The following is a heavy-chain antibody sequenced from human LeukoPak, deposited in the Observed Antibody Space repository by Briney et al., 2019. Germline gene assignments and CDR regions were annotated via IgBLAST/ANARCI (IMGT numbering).Heavy chain of an antibody. D-gene: IGHD3-3*01. Sequence: GGSLRLSCAASGFRFSEYYMSWIRQAPGKGVEWVSFISSSGSSIYYADSVKGRFTISRDDSKNTLYLQMNSLRAGDTAVYYCAREYYDFWRSMDVWGKGTTVTVSS. CDR1: GFRFSEYY. CDR2: ISSSGSSI. CDR3: AREYYDFWRSMDV. V-gene: IGHV3-11*04. J-gene: IGHJ6*03.